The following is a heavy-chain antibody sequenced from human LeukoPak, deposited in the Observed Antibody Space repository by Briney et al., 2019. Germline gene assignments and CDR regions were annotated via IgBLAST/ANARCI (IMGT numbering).Heavy chain of an antibody. CDR1: GFTFSSYS. D-gene: IGHD3-10*01. V-gene: IGHV3-48*01. Sequence: GGSLRLSCAASGFTFSSYSMNWVRQAPGKGLEWVSYISSSSSTIYYADSVKGRFTISRDNAKNSLYLQMNSLRAEDTAVYYCAREHTVLLWFGEPTLFDYWGQGTLVTVSS. J-gene: IGHJ4*02. CDR2: ISSSSSTI. CDR3: AREHTVLLWFGEPTLFDY.